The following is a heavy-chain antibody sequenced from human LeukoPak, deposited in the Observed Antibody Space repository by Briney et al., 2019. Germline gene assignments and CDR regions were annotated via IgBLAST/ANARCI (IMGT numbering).Heavy chain of an antibody. CDR2: ISVYNGNT. J-gene: IGHJ4*02. D-gene: IGHD3-22*01. V-gene: IGHV1-18*01. Sequence: ASVKVSCKASGYTFTSYGISWVRQAPGQGLEWMGWISVYNGNTNYAQKLQGRVTMTTDTSTSTAYMELRSLRSDDTAVYYCARAYYDSSGYTFDYWGQGTLVTVSS. CDR1: GYTFTSYG. CDR3: ARAYYDSSGYTFDY.